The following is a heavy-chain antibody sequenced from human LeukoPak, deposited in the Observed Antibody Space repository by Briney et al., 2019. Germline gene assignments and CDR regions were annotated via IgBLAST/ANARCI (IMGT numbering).Heavy chain of an antibody. CDR3: ARDQYNRYGGYDADY. D-gene: IGHD5-12*01. J-gene: IGHJ4*02. V-gene: IGHV1-2*02. CDR2: INPNSGGT. CDR1: VYTFTGYY. Sequence: ASVKVSCKASVYTFTGYYMHWVRQAPGQGLEWMGWINPNSGGTNYAQKFQGRVTMTRDTSISTAYMDLSRLRSDDTAVYYCARDQYNRYGGYDADYWGQGTLVTVSS.